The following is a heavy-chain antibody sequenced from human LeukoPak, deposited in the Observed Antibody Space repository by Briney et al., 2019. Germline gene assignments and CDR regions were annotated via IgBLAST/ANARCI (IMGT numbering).Heavy chain of an antibody. Sequence: ESGPALVKPTQALTLTCTFSGFSLRSTGMCVTWIRQPPGKALEWLARIDWDDDKYYRPSLETRLSISKDTSINQVVLTMTNMEPEDTATYYCARIVSIRSGTYFGDSWGQGTLVTVSS. J-gene: IGHJ4*02. CDR1: GFSLRSTGMC. D-gene: IGHD1-26*01. V-gene: IGHV2-70*11. CDR2: IDWDDDK. CDR3: ARIVSIRSGTYFGDS.